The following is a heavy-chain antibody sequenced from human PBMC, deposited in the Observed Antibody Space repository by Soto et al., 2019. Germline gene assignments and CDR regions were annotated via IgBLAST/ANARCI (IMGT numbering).Heavy chain of an antibody. D-gene: IGHD2-2*01. J-gene: IGHJ4*02. Sequence: PSETLSLTCAVYGGSFSGYYWSWIRQPPGKGLEWIGEIHHSGSTNYNPSLKSRVAISEDTSKNQFSLMLRSVTDADTAVYYCARYCSSSSCYGVFDYWGQGTLVTSPQ. V-gene: IGHV4-34*01. CDR3: ARYCSSSSCYGVFDY. CDR1: GGSFSGYY. CDR2: IHHSGST.